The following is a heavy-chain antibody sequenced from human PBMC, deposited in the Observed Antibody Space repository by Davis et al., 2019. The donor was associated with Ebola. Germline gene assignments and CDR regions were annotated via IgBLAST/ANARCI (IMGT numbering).Heavy chain of an antibody. Sequence: PGGSLRLSCAASGFTFSRYAMSWVRQAPGKGLEWVSAISGSGGSTYYADSVKGRFTISRDNSKNTLYLQMNSLRAEDTAVYYCARFWVTDIVVVPAASRPGDDAFDIWGQGTMVTVSS. CDR2: ISGSGGST. D-gene: IGHD2-2*01. V-gene: IGHV3-23*01. CDR3: ARFWVTDIVVVPAASRPGDDAFDI. CDR1: GFTFSRYA. J-gene: IGHJ3*02.